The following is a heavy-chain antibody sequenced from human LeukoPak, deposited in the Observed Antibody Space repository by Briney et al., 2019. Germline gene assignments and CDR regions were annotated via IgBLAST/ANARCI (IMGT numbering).Heavy chain of an antibody. CDR1: GFTFSSYG. CDR3: ARDPVTGTTGGWFDP. V-gene: IGHV3-33*01. CDR2: IWYDGSNK. J-gene: IGHJ5*02. Sequence: PGGSLRLSCAASGFTFSSYGMHWVRQAPGKGVEWGAVIWYDGSNKYYADSVKGRFTISRDNSKNTLYLQMNSLRAEDTAVYYCARDPVTGTTGGWFDPWGQGTLVTVSS. D-gene: IGHD1-14*01.